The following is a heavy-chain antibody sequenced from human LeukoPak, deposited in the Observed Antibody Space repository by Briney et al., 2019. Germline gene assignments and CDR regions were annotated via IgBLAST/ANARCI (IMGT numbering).Heavy chain of an antibody. CDR2: INPNSGGT. CDR3: ARPSWVKNAFDI. Sequence: ASVKVSCKASGYTFTGYYMHWVRQAPGQGLEWMGWINPNSGGTNYAQKFQGRVAMTRDTSISTAYMELSRLRSDDTAVYYCARPSWVKNAFDIWGQGTMVTVSS. J-gene: IGHJ3*02. V-gene: IGHV1-2*02. CDR1: GYTFTGYY. D-gene: IGHD1-26*01.